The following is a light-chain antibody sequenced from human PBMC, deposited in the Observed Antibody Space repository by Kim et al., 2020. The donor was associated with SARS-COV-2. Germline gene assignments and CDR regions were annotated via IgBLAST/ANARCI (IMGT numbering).Light chain of an antibody. J-gene: IGLJ1*01. CDR2: GNS. CDR3: QSYGSSLRGHYV. Sequence: QSVLTQPPSVSASPGQRVTISCTGSSSNIGAGSDLHWYQQLPGTSAKLLIYGNSNRPSGVPDRFSGSKSGTSASRAITGLQAEDEADYYCQSYGSSLRGHYVFGTGTKVTVL. CDR1: SSNIGAGSD. V-gene: IGLV1-40*01.